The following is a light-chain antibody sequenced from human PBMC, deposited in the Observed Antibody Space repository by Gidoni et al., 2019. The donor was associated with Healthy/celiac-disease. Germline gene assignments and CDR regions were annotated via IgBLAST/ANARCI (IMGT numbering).Light chain of an antibody. V-gene: IGKV1-5*03. CDR2: KAS. J-gene: IGKJ1*01. CDR3: QQYNSYSRT. CDR1: QSLNRG. Sequence: EIQMTQSPATLSASVGDRVTITCRASQSLNRGLAWYQQKPGKAPKLLIHKASSLESGVPSRFSGSGSGTEFSLTISGLQPDDFATYYCQQYNSYSRTFGQGTKVEMK.